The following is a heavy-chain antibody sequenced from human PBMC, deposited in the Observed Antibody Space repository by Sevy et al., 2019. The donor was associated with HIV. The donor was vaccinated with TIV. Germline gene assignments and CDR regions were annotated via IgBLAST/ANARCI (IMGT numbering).Heavy chain of an antibody. D-gene: IGHD2-21*02. Sequence: GGSLRLSCAASGFTFSSYALHWVRQAPGKGLERVAVISYDDGSNRNYADSLKGRFTISRDNSKNTVYLQMNSLRPEDTAVDYGAGDSGYCGGDCYGPGGYWGQGTLVTVSS. CDR3: AGDSGYCGGDCYGPGGY. CDR2: ISYDDGSNR. J-gene: IGHJ4*02. V-gene: IGHV3-30-3*01. CDR1: GFTFSSYA.